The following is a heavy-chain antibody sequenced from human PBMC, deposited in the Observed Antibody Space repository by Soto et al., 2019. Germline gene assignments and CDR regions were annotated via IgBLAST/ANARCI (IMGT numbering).Heavy chain of an antibody. V-gene: IGHV4-4*02. CDR2: IYDSGNP. J-gene: IGHJ6*02. CDR1: GDSITTYKW. Sequence: PSETLSLTCGVSGDSITTYKWWTWVRQTPGRGLEWIGEIYDSGNPRYNPSLRSRVTISKDTSKNQLSLKLNPVTVADTAVYYCATCQLGEYYYAMDMWGQGTTVTVSS. CDR3: ATCQLGEYYYAMDM. D-gene: IGHD7-27*01.